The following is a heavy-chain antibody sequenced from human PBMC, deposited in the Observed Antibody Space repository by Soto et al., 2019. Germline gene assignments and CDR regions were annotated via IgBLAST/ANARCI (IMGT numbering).Heavy chain of an antibody. Sequence: SENLSLTCTVSGGSISSGDYYWSWIRQPPGKGLEWIGYIYYSGSTYYNPSLKSRVTISVDTSKNQFSLKLSSVTAADTAVYYCARARAYYYDSSGYYPLAYWGQGTPVTVSS. CDR1: GGSISSGDYY. D-gene: IGHD3-22*01. CDR2: IYYSGST. J-gene: IGHJ4*02. CDR3: ARARAYYYDSSGYYPLAY. V-gene: IGHV4-30-4*01.